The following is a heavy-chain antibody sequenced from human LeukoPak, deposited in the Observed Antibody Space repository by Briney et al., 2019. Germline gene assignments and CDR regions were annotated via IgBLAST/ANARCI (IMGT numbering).Heavy chain of an antibody. Sequence: GGSLRLSCAASGFTFSSYAMSWVRQAPGKGLEWVSAISGSGGSTYYADSVKGRLTISRDNSKNTLYLQMNSLRAEDTAVYYCRATGDIVVVPAAHYYYYYMDVWGKGTTVTVSS. V-gene: IGHV3-23*01. D-gene: IGHD2-2*01. J-gene: IGHJ6*03. CDR2: ISGSGGST. CDR1: GFTFSSYA. CDR3: RATGDIVVVPAAHYYYYYMDV.